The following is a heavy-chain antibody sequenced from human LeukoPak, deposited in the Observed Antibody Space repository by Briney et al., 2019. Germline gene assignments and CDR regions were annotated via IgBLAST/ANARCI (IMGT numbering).Heavy chain of an antibody. CDR1: AGFPGSHY. CDR3: ARDPTEPGIAVN. V-gene: IGHV4-59*11. CDR2: IYYSGST. Sequence: SETMSLTSTVVAGFPGSHYWSWIRQPARKGLGRIGYIYYSGSTNYNPSLKSRVTISVDTSKNQFSLKLSSVTAADTAVYYCARDPTEPGIAVNWGQGTLVTVSS. D-gene: IGHD6-19*01. J-gene: IGHJ4*02.